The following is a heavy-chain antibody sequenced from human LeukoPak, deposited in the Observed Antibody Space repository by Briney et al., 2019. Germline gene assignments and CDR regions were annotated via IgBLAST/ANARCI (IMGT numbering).Heavy chain of an antibody. Sequence: RGESLKISCQGSGYTFPIYWIGWVRQTPGKGLEWMGIIYPSGSHTIYSPSFQGQVTVSADKSISTAYLQWSSLKASDTAIYYCVRHYRPPQDSRAAKPTGYYYYYMDVWGTGTTVIVSS. CDR2: IYPSGSHT. V-gene: IGHV5-51*01. CDR1: GYTFPIYW. CDR3: VRHYRPPQDSRAAKPTGYYYYYMDV. J-gene: IGHJ6*03. D-gene: IGHD3-16*02.